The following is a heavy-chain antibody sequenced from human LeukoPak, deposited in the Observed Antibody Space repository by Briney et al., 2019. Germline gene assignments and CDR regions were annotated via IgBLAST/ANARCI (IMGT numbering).Heavy chain of an antibody. Sequence: GGSLRLSCAASGFIFNNYGLIWVRQAPGKGLQWVSAISNDGGGTTYADFVKGRFTISRDNSKNTLFLQMSSLRAEDAALYYCAKGGSGYFADLWGQGTLVTVSS. CDR3: AKGGSGYFADL. J-gene: IGHJ5*02. CDR1: GFIFNNYG. CDR2: ISNDGGGT. D-gene: IGHD3-22*01. V-gene: IGHV3-23*01.